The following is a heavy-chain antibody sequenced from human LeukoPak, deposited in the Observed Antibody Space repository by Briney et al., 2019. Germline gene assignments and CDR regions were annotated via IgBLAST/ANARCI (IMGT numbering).Heavy chain of an antibody. Sequence: SETLSLTCTVSGGSISSSSYYWGWIRQPPGKGLEWIGSIYYSGSTYYNPSLKSRVIISVDTSKNQFSLKLSSVTAADTAVYYCARQVNSMAGTHFDVWGLGTLVPVSS. V-gene: IGHV4-39*01. CDR2: IYYSGST. J-gene: IGHJ4*02. CDR1: GGSISSSSYY. CDR3: ARQVNSMAGTHFDV. D-gene: IGHD6-19*01.